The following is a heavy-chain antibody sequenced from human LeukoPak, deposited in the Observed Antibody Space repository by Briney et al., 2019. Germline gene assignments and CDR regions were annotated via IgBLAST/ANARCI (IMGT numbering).Heavy chain of an antibody. D-gene: IGHD5-18*01. CDR2: ISGSGGST. CDR1: GFTFSSYG. J-gene: IGHJ4*02. Sequence: QPGGSLRLSCAASGFTFSSYGMSWVRQAPGKGLEWVSAISGSGGSTYYADSVKGRFTISRDNSKNTLYLQMNSLRAEDTAVYYCAKWDTAMVSSCSDYWGQGTLVTVSS. CDR3: AKWDTAMVSSCSDY. V-gene: IGHV3-23*01.